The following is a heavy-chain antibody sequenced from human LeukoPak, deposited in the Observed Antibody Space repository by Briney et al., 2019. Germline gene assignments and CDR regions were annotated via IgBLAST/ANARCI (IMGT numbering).Heavy chain of an antibody. D-gene: IGHD2-8*02. CDR1: GLTFSGYD. Sequence: GGSLRLSCAASGLTFSGYDMHWVRQAPGKGPEWVAVMSYGGQNERYADSVKGRFTVSRDNSKNTLYLQMNSLRAEDSAVYYCAAQPCSGGVCYLDYWGQGTLVTVSS. V-gene: IGHV3-30*03. CDR2: MSYGGQNE. J-gene: IGHJ4*02. CDR3: AAQPCSGGVCYLDY.